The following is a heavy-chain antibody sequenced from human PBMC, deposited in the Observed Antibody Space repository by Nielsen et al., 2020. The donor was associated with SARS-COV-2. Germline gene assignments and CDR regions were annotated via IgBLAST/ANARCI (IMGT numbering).Heavy chain of an antibody. CDR3: ARVNPVSDSWFDALDI. Sequence: GESLKISCAASGFTFSDSTMHWVRQASGSGLEWLGRIRSKSHSYETVYAVSVRDRFTISRDDSENTEYLQMNSLRTEDTAVYFCARVNPVSDSWFDALDIWGQGTMVTVSS. J-gene: IGHJ3*02. CDR2: IRSKSHSYET. V-gene: IGHV3-73*01. CDR1: GFTFSDST. D-gene: IGHD6-13*01.